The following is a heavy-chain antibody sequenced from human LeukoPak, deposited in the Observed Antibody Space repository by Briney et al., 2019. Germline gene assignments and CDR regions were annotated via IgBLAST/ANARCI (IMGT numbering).Heavy chain of an antibody. J-gene: IGHJ4*02. CDR3: ARKVFSSGSFTN. CDR1: GFPFSRFY. D-gene: IGHD3-22*01. CDR2: IGLSGYPL. Sequence: GGFLRLSCAVSGFPFSRFYMSWIRQAPGKGLEWISYIGLSGYPLDYADSVRGRFTLTRDNAKNSLYRETKSPRAEDTAVYYCARKVFSSGSFTNWGQGTLVTVSS. V-gene: IGHV3-11*04.